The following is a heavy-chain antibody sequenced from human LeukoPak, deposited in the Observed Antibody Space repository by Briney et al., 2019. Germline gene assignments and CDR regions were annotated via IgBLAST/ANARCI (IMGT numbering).Heavy chain of an antibody. J-gene: IGHJ4*02. CDR2: ICHSGST. Sequence: SGTLSLTCAVSGGSNSRSNWWSWVRQPPGKGLVWIGEICHSGSTNYNPSLKSRVTMSVDNSKNHFSLKLSSVTAADTAVYYCARAGEGEDYWGQGTLVTVSS. CDR3: ARAGEGEDY. V-gene: IGHV4-4*02. CDR1: GGSNSRSNW. D-gene: IGHD4-17*01.